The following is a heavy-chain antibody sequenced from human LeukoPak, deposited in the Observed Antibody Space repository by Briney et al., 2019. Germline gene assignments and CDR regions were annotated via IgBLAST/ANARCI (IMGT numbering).Heavy chain of an antibody. CDR2: IIPIFGTA. D-gene: IGHD4-17*01. V-gene: IGHV1-69*13. CDR3: ARSTYGDYRYYFDY. Sequence: SVKVSCKASGGTFSSYAISWVRQAPGQGLEWMGGIIPIFGTANYAQKFHGRVTITADESTSTAYMELSSLRSEDTAVYYCARSTYGDYRYYFDYWGQGTLVTVSS. CDR1: GGTFSSYA. J-gene: IGHJ4*02.